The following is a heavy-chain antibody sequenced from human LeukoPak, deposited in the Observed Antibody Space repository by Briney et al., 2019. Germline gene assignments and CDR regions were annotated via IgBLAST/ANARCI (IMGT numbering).Heavy chain of an antibody. Sequence: PSETLSLTCAVYGESFSGYYWSWIRQPPGRGLEWIGRIYTSGSTNYNPSLKSRVTMSVDTSKNQFSLKLSSVTAADTAVYYCAREKTIALDYWGQGTLVTVSS. CDR1: GESFSGYY. D-gene: IGHD1-7*01. V-gene: IGHV4-59*10. CDR2: IYTSGST. J-gene: IGHJ4*02. CDR3: AREKTIALDY.